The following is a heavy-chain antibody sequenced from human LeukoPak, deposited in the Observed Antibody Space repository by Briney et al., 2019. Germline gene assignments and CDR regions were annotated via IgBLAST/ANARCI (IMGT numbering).Heavy chain of an antibody. V-gene: IGHV3-7*01. CDR3: AREREGYCSRTSCYLDYYYYYMDV. CDR1: GFTFSRYW. D-gene: IGHD2-2*01. J-gene: IGHJ6*03. Sequence: GGSLRLSCAASGFTFSRYWMTWVRQAPGKGLEWVANIKQDGSEKYYVDSVKGRFTISRDNAKNSLYLQMNSLRAEDTAVYYRAREREGYCSRTSCYLDYYYYYMDVWGKGTTVTISS. CDR2: IKQDGSEK.